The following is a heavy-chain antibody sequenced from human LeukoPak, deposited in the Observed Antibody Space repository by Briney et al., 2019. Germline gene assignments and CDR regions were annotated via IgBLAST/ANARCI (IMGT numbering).Heavy chain of an antibody. D-gene: IGHD5-18*01. CDR1: GGSISSDY. CDR3: ARGGVGGYSYGYDFDY. CDR2: IYYSGST. Sequence: SETLSLTCTVSGGSISSDYWSWIRQTPGKGLEWIGYIYYSGSTNYNPSLKSRVTISVDTSKNQFSLKLSSVTAADTAVYYCARGGVGGYSYGYDFDYWGQGTLVTVSS. J-gene: IGHJ4*02. V-gene: IGHV4-59*01.